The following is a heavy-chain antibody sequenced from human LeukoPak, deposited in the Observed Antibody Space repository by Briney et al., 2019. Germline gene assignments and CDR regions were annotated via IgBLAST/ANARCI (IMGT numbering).Heavy chain of an antibody. D-gene: IGHD2-2*01. J-gene: IGHJ4*02. Sequence: TPSETLSLTCTLSGGPIRSRSYYRARIRPPPANGLHWIGSFHYRGNTYYNPYLESRVSISVHTSKNTFSLNLSSVTAADTAVYYCARHGDVYCSSTSCRESFNFDYWGQGTLVTVSS. V-gene: IGHV4-39*01. CDR3: ARHGDVYCSSTSCRESFNFDY. CDR1: GGPIRSRSYY. CDR2: FHYRGNT.